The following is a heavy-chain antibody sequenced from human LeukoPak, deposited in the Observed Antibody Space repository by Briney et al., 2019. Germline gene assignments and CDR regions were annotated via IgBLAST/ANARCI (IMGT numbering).Heavy chain of an antibody. CDR2: IYHSGST. CDR3: ARHAIAVRNYYYMDV. V-gene: IGHV4-38-2*01. CDR1: GYSISSGYY. Sequence: SETLSLTCAVSGYSISSGYYWGWIRQPPGKGLGSIGSIYHSGSTYYNPSLKSRVTISVDTSKNQFSLKLSSVTAADTAVYYCARHAIAVRNYYYMDVWGKGTTVTVSS. D-gene: IGHD6-19*01. J-gene: IGHJ6*03.